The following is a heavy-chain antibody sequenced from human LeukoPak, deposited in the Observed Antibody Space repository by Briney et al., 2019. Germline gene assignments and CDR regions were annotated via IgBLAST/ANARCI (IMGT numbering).Heavy chain of an antibody. CDR1: GGSISSYY. Sequence: PSETLSPTCTVSGGSISSYYWSWIRQPPGKGLEWIGYIYYSGSTNYNPSLKSRVTISVDTSKNQFSLKLSSVTAADTAVYYCARELDDYSNYDRWFDPWGQGTLVTVSS. CDR2: IYYSGST. D-gene: IGHD4-11*01. J-gene: IGHJ5*02. CDR3: ARELDDYSNYDRWFDP. V-gene: IGHV4-59*01.